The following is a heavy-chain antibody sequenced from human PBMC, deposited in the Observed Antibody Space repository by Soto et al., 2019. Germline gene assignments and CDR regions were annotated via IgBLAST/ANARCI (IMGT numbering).Heavy chain of an antibody. CDR3: AKDMVAVAGAMDV. D-gene: IGHD6-19*01. V-gene: IGHV3-30*18. J-gene: IGHJ6*02. Sequence: QVQLVESGGGVVQPGRSLRLSCAASGFTFSSYGMHWVRQAPGKGLEWVAVISYDGSNKYYADSVKGRFTISRDNSKNTLYLQMNSLRAEDTAVYYCAKDMVAVAGAMDVWGQGTTVTVSS. CDR1: GFTFSSYG. CDR2: ISYDGSNK.